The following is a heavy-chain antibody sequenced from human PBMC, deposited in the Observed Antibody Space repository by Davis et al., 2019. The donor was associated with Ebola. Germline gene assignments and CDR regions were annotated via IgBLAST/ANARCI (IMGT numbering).Heavy chain of an antibody. D-gene: IGHD6-19*01. CDR3: ARGDSDGWYVGYFDY. V-gene: IGHV3-73*01. CDR1: GFTFSGSA. CDR2: IRSKANSYAT. J-gene: IGHJ4*02. Sequence: GESLKISCAASGFTFSGSAMHWVRQASGKGLEWVGRIRSKANSYATAYAASVKGRFTISRDDSKNTAYLQMNSLRAEDTAVYYCARGDSDGWYVGYFDYWGQGTLVTVSS.